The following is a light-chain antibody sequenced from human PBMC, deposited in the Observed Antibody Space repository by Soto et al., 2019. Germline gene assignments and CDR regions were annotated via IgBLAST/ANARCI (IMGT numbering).Light chain of an antibody. CDR2: GAF. V-gene: IGKV3D-15*01. CDR1: QSVSS. Sequence: IVMTPSPATLSVSPGERATLSCRASQSVSSLAWYQQKPGQAPRLLIYGAFTRAAGVPARFSGSGSGTEFTLTISSLQSEDSAVYFCQQYANCPKTFGQGTKVDIK. CDR3: QQYANCPKT. J-gene: IGKJ1*01.